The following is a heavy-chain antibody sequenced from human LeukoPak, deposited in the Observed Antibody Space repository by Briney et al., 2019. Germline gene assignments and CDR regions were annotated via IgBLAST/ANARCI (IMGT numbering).Heavy chain of an antibody. V-gene: IGHV1-2*02. D-gene: IGHD3-3*01. CDR2: INPKHGDT. CDR1: VYTFVGYY. Sequence: ASVKVSCKASVYTFVGYYMHWVRQAPGQGLEWMGWINPKHGDTNYVPKFQGRVTMTRDTSINTAYLELSRLRSDDTAVYYCARDPNTISEQSYWGQGTLVTVSS. J-gene: IGHJ4*02. CDR3: ARDPNTISEQSY.